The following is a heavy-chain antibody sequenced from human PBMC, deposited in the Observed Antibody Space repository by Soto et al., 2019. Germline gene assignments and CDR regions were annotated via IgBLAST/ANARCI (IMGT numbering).Heavy chain of an antibody. Sequence: QVQLVESGGGVVQPGRSLRLSCAASGFTFSSYGMHWFRQAPGKGLEWVAVIWYDGSNKYYADSVKGRFTIARDNSKNTLYLQMNSLRAEDTAVYYGARDWAAIPGYYFEYWGQGTLVTVSS. J-gene: IGHJ4*02. CDR2: IWYDGSNK. CDR1: GFTFSSYG. V-gene: IGHV3-33*01. CDR3: ARDWAAIPGYYFEY. D-gene: IGHD2-2*02.